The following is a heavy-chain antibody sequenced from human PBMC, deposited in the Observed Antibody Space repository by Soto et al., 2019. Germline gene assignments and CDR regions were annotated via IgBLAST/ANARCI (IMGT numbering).Heavy chain of an antibody. CDR1: GYTFTSYY. J-gene: IGHJ6*02. CDR2: INPSGGST. V-gene: IGHV1-46*01. D-gene: IGHD3-3*01. Sequence: ASVKVSCKASGYTFTSYYMHWVRQAPGQGLEWMGIINPSGGSTSYAQKFQGRVTMTRDTSTSTVYMELSSLRSEDTAVYYCARDVDTDYDFWSGLDGMDVWAQGTTVTVYS. CDR3: ARDVDTDYDFWSGLDGMDV.